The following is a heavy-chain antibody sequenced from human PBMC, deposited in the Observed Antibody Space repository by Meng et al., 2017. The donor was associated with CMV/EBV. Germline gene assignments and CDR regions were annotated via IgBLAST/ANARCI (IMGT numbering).Heavy chain of an antibody. Sequence: SGYTFTGYYMPWVRQAPGQGLEWMGWINPNSGGTNYAQKFQGRVTMTRDTSISTAYMELSRLRSDDTAVYYCAREIRVGAIRDGMDVWGQGTMVTVSS. V-gene: IGHV1-2*02. J-gene: IGHJ6*02. D-gene: IGHD1-26*01. CDR2: INPNSGGT. CDR3: AREIRVGAIRDGMDV. CDR1: GYTFTGYY.